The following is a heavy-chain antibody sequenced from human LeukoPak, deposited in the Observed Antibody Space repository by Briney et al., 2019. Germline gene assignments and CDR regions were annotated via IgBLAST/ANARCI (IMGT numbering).Heavy chain of an antibody. Sequence: PGGSLRLSCAASGFTFSSYGMRWVRQAPGKGLEWVAFIRYDGSNKYYADSVKGRFTISRDNSKNTLYLQMNSLRAEDTAVYYCAKDGVLLGDYADYFDYWGQGTLVTVSS. D-gene: IGHD4-17*01. CDR3: AKDGVLLGDYADYFDY. V-gene: IGHV3-30*02. CDR1: GFTFSSYG. J-gene: IGHJ4*02. CDR2: IRYDGSNK.